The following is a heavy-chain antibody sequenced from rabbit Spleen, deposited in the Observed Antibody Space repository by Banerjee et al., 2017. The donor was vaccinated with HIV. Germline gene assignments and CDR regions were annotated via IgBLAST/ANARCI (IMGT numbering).Heavy chain of an antibody. Sequence: QSLEESGGDLVQPEGSLTLTCKASGFIFSDNYYMCWVRQAPGKGLEWIGCIWYGSGKTHYASWAKGRFTISKTSSTTVTLQMTSLTVADTATYFCARELAGASADIHLWGPGTLVTVS. CDR2: IWYGSGKT. V-gene: IGHV1S40*01. D-gene: IGHD4-2*01. CDR3: ARELAGASADIHL. J-gene: IGHJ6*01. CDR1: GFIFSDNYY.